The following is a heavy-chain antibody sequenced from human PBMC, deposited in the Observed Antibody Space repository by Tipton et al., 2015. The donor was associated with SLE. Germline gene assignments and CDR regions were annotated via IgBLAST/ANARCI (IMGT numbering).Heavy chain of an antibody. V-gene: IGHV3-30-3*01. J-gene: IGHJ4*02. D-gene: IGHD3-10*01. CDR1: GFTFSSYA. Sequence: SLRLSCAASGFTFSSYAMHWVRQAPGKGLEWVAVISYDGSNKYYADSVKGRFTISRDNSKNTLYLQMNSLRAEDTAVYYCARDTYYYGSGSYRPTHWGQGTLVTVSS. CDR2: ISYDGSNK. CDR3: ARDTYYYGSGSYRPTH.